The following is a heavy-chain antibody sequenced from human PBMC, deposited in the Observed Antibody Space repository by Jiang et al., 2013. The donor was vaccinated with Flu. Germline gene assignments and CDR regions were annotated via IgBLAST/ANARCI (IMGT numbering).Heavy chain of an antibody. V-gene: IGHV4-39*01. D-gene: IGHD3-10*01. CDR2: IYYSGTT. Sequence: SISSTTYYWGWIRQTPGKGLEWIGSIYYSGTTYYNPSLKSRVTISVDTSKNQFSLKLSSVTAADTAVYYCASPVYGDWGQGTLVTVSS. CDR3: ASPVYGD. CDR1: SISSTTYY. J-gene: IGHJ4*02.